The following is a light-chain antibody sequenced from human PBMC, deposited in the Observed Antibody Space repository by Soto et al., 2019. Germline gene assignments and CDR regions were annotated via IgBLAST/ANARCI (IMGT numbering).Light chain of an antibody. CDR1: QSLTSNY. CDR2: GTS. Sequence: EIVLTQSPGTLALSPGERATLSCRASQSLTSNYLAWYQQKPGQAPRLLISGTSNGATGLPDRFSGSGYGTEFTLTISRLEPDDFAVYYCQQYGDSAFTFGPGTKVDIK. V-gene: IGKV3-20*01. J-gene: IGKJ3*01. CDR3: QQYGDSAFT.